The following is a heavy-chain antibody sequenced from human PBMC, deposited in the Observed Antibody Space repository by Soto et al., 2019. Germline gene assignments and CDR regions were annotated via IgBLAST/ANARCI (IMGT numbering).Heavy chain of an antibody. CDR2: IDWDDDK. CDR1: GFSLSTSGMC. J-gene: IGHJ4*02. Sequence: TQTLTLTCTFSGFSLSTSGMCVSWIRQPPGKALEWLALIDWDDDKYYSTSLKTRLTISKDTSKNQVVLTMTNMDPVDTATYYCARIPRDGYNYYYFDYWGQGTLVTVS. V-gene: IGHV2-70*01. CDR3: ARIPRDGYNYYYFDY. D-gene: IGHD5-12*01.